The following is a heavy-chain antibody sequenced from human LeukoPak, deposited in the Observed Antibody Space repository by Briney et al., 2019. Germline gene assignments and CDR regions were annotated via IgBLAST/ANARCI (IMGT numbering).Heavy chain of an antibody. Sequence: GGSLRLSCAASGFTFSSYSMNWVRQAPGKGLEWVSSISSSSSYIYYADSVKGRFTISRDNAKNSLYLQMNSLRPEDTAVYLCARDRVVKSADYYFDYWGQGTLVTVSS. D-gene: IGHD2-2*01. CDR2: ISSSSSYI. V-gene: IGHV3-21*01. CDR3: ARDRVVKSADYYFDY. CDR1: GFTFSSYS. J-gene: IGHJ4*02.